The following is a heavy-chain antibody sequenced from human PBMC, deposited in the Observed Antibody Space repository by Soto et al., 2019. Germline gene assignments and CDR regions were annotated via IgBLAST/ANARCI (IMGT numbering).Heavy chain of an antibody. Sequence: SLRLSCAASGFTFSSYEMNWVRQAPGKGLEWVSYISSSGSTIYYADSVKGRFTISRDNAKNSLYLQMNSLRAEDTAVYYCARALDQLLVHFDYWGQGTLVTVSS. CDR1: GFTFSSYE. J-gene: IGHJ4*02. CDR3: ARALDQLLVHFDY. D-gene: IGHD2-2*01. V-gene: IGHV3-48*03. CDR2: ISSSGSTI.